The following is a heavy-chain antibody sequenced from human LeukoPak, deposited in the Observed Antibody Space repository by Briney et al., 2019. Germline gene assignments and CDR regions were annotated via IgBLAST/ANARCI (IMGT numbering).Heavy chain of an antibody. J-gene: IGHJ4*02. CDR1: DASIRNGGYT. D-gene: IGHD3-16*01. V-gene: IGHV4-61*08. Sequence: SETLSLTCAVSDASIRNGGYTWNWIRQPPGKGLEWIGYIYYSGSTNYNPSLKSRVTISVDTSKNQFSLKLSSVTAADTAVYYCASASVITFGGEFDYWGQGTLVTVSS. CDR2: IYYSGST. CDR3: ASASVITFGGEFDY.